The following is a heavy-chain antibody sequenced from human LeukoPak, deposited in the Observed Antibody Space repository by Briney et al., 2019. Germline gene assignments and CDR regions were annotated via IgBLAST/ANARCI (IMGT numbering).Heavy chain of an antibody. V-gene: IGHV3-48*03. J-gene: IGHJ3*02. CDR2: ISSSGSTI. D-gene: IGHD3-16*01. CDR1: GFTFSSYE. Sequence: GGSLRLSCAASGFTFSSYEMNWVRQAPGKGLEWVSYISSSGSTIYYADSVKGRFTISRDNAKNSLYLQMNSLRAEDTAVYYCARDYGRAPFDIWGQGTMVTVSS. CDR3: ARDYGRAPFDI.